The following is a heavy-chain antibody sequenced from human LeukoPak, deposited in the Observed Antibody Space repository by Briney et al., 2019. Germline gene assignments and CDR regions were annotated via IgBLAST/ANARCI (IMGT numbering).Heavy chain of an antibody. V-gene: IGHV4-31*03. CDR1: GGSISSGGYY. CDR2: IYYSGST. D-gene: IGHD3-16*01. CDR3: ARDLGHLVGYFDY. Sequence: SQTLSLTCTVSGGSISSGGYYWSWIRQHPGKGLEWIGYIYYSGSTYYNPSLKSRVTISVDTSKNQFSLKLSSVTAAVTAVYYCARDLGHLVGYFDYWGQGTLVTVSS. J-gene: IGHJ4*02.